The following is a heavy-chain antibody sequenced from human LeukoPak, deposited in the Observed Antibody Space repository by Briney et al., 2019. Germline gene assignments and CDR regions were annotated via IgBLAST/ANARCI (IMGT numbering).Heavy chain of an antibody. CDR2: MNPNSGNT. Sequence: ASVKVSCKASGYTFTSYDINWVRQATGQGLEWMGWMNPNSGNTGYAQKFQGRVTMTRNTSISTAYMELSRLRFDDTAVYYCARLIGPEGYWGQGTLVTVSS. J-gene: IGHJ4*02. D-gene: IGHD2-15*01. CDR3: ARLIGPEGY. CDR1: GYTFTSYD. V-gene: IGHV1-8*01.